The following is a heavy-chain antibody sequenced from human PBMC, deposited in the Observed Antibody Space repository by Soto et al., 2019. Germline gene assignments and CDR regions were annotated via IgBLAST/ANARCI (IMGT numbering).Heavy chain of an antibody. Sequence: GGSQRLSCTVSGFIFSSYVMSWVRQAPGKGLEWVSDISGSGDNAYYADSVKGRFTNSRDNSKNTLYLQMNSLRAGDTAVYYCARQSRGGITDYWGQGTLVTVSS. V-gene: IGHV3-23*01. CDR3: ARQSRGGITDY. CDR2: ISGSGDNA. D-gene: IGHD3-16*01. J-gene: IGHJ4*02. CDR1: GFIFSSYV.